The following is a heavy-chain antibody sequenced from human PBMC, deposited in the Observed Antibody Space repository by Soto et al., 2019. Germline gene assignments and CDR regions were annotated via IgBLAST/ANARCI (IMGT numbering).Heavy chain of an antibody. Sequence: QVQLQESGPGLVKPSGTLSLTCAVSDGSISTSDWWSWIRQSPGKGLEWIGEIYHSGAINYSPSLTSRLTISVDKSKHQFSLKLTSVTAADTAMYYCARARSRDGSHYDYWGQGTLVTVSS. J-gene: IGHJ4*02. V-gene: IGHV4-4*02. CDR1: DGSISTSDW. CDR2: IYHSGAI. CDR3: ARARSRDGSHYDY. D-gene: IGHD3-10*01.